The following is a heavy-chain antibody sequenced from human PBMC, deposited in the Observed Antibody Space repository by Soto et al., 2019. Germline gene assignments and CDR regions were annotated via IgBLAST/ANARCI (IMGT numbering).Heavy chain of an antibody. CDR3: AREGSYGATPLYDAFDI. D-gene: IGHD4-17*01. Sequence: GGSLRLSCAASGFTFSSYWMSWVRQAPGKGLEWVANMKDDGSEEYYVDSVKGRFTISRDNSKNTLYLQMNSLRAEDTAVYYCAREGSYGATPLYDAFDIWGQGTMVTVSS. V-gene: IGHV3-7*01. CDR1: GFTFSSYW. CDR2: MKDDGSEE. J-gene: IGHJ3*02.